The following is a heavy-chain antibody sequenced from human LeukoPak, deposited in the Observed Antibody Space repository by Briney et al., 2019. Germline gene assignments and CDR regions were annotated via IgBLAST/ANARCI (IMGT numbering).Heavy chain of an antibody. D-gene: IGHD5-24*01. Sequence: PGGSLRLSCAASEFTFSSYWMSWVRQAPGKGLEWVANIKPDGSVINYVDSVKGRFTISRDNAKNSLYLQMNSLRVEDTAVYYCSRSGHNSHWGQGTLVTISS. CDR2: IKPDGSVI. CDR3: SRSGHNSH. CDR1: EFTFSSYW. J-gene: IGHJ4*02. V-gene: IGHV3-7*04.